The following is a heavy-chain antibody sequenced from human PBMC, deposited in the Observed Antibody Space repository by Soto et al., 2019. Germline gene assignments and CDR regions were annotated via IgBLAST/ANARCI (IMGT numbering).Heavy chain of an antibody. Sequence: PGGSLRLSCAASGFSFDDYAMHWVRQAPGKGLEWVAGISWHSAGVGYADSVKGRFTISRDNAKNSLFLQMTSLRAEGTALYYCAKNIGPTVTTRDDYFDYWGQGTPVTVSS. D-gene: IGHD4-17*01. J-gene: IGHJ4*02. CDR3: AKNIGPTVTTRDDYFDY. CDR2: ISWHSAGV. V-gene: IGHV3-9*01. CDR1: GFSFDDYA.